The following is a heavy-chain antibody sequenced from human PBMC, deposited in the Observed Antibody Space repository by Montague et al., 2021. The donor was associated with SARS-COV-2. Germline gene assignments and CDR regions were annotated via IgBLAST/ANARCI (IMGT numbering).Heavy chain of an antibody. CDR1: RGSFHIFS. CDR2: IDHSGNT. J-gene: IGHJ4*02. Sequence: SETLSLTCAVYRGSFHIFSWGWIRQSPGKGLEWIGGIDHSGNTKYNPSLGSRVTISVDTSKNQFSLNLTSVTAADTAMYYCARGTRVVGITPGFRYWGQGTQVAVSS. V-gene: IGHV4-34*01. CDR3: ARGTRVVGITPGFRY. D-gene: IGHD3-22*01.